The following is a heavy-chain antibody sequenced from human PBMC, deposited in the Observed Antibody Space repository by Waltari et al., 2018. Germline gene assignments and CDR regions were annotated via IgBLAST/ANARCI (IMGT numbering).Heavy chain of an antibody. D-gene: IGHD3-10*01. CDR1: GFPLSTSGGG. J-gene: IGHJ4*02. CDR3: AHTLLPYYGSIPGFDS. V-gene: IGHV2-5*01. CDR2: IYWNDDQ. Sequence: QITLKESGPTLVKPTQTLTLTCPFSGFPLSTSGGGVGWIRQPPGKALECLGVIYWNDDQRYSPSLKSRLHFTKDTSKNEVVLTMTNMDPVDTATYYCAHTLLPYYGSIPGFDSWGQGTLVTVSS.